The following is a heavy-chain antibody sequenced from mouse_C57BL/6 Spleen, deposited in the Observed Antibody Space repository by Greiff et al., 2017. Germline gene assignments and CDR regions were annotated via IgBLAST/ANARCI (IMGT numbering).Heavy chain of an antibody. V-gene: IGHV1-54*01. CDR2: INPGSGGT. CDR1: GYAFTNYL. CDR3: ARYDYYFDY. J-gene: IGHJ2*01. Sequence: VKLQESGAELVRPGTSVKVSCKASGYAFTNYLIEWVKQRPGQGLEWIGVINPGSGGTNYNEKFKGKATLTADKSSSTAYMQLSSLTSEDSAVYFCARYDYYFDYWGQGTTLTVSS. D-gene: IGHD2-4*01.